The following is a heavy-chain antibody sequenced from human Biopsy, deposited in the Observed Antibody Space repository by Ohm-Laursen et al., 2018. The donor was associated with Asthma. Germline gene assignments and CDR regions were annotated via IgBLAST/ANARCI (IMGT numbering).Heavy chain of an antibody. D-gene: IGHD2-15*01. CDR2: IHYSGST. J-gene: IGHJ4*02. Sequence: PSETLSLTWTVSGVSIRSYYWTWIRQPLGNGLEWIGNIHYSGSTYSNPSLKSRVTISVDTSKKQISLRLSSVIAADTAVYYCAGFCSGGNCPDHWGQGTLVTVSS. V-gene: IGHV4-59*01. CDR3: AGFCSGGNCPDH. CDR1: GVSIRSYY.